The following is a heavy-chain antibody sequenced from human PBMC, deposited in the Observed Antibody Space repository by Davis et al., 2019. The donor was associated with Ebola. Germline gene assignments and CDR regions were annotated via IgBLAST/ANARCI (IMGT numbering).Heavy chain of an antibody. V-gene: IGHV3-23*01. D-gene: IGHD2-2*02. J-gene: IGHJ6*03. CDR2: ISGSGDNT. CDR3: AKAGVEGCTTSATCYTYNYYHMDV. Sequence: GESLKISCAASGFTFSNYAMSWVRQAPGKGLEWVSTISGSGDNTYYADSVKGRFTISRDNSKNTLHVQMYSLRAEDTALYFCAKAGVEGCTTSATCYTYNYYHMDVWGKGTTVTVSS. CDR1: GFTFSNYA.